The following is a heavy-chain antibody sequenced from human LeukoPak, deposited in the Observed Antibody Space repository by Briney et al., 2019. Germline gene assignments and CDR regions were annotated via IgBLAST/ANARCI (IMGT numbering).Heavy chain of an antibody. CDR2: ISAYNGNT. J-gene: IGHJ6*02. V-gene: IGHV1-18*01. CDR1: GYTFTSYG. CDR3: ARDLVLAAAGTAYYYYYGMDV. Sequence: ASVKVSCKASGYTFTSYGTSWVRQAPGQGLEWMGWISAYNGNTNYAQKLQGRVTMTTDTSTSTAYMELRSLRSDDTAVYYCARDLVLAAAGTAYYYYYGMDVWGQGTTVTVSS. D-gene: IGHD6-13*01.